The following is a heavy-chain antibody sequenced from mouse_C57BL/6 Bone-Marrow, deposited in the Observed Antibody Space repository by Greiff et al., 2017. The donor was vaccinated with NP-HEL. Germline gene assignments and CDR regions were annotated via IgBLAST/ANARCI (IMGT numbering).Heavy chain of an antibody. V-gene: IGHV14-1*01. CDR3: TTGSYYGNPYAMDY. CDR2: IDPEDGDT. CDR1: GFNFKDYY. J-gene: IGHJ4*01. D-gene: IGHD2-10*01. Sequence: VQLQQSGAELVRPGASVKLSCTASGFNFKDYYMHWVKQRPEQGLEWIGRIDPEDGDTEYAPKFQGKATMTADTSSNTAYLQLSSLTSEDTAVYYCTTGSYYGNPYAMDYWGQGTSVTVSS.